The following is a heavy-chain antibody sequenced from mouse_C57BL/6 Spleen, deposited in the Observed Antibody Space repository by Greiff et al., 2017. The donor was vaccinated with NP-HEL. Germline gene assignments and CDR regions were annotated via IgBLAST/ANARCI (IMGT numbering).Heavy chain of an antibody. CDR3: ARKDYGSSLGYYAMDY. Sequence: VQLQQSGAELVKPGASVKISCKASGYAFSSYWMNWVKQRPGKGLEWIGQIYPGDGATNYNGKFKGKATLTADKSSSTAYMQLSSLTSEDSAVYFCARKDYGSSLGYYAMDYWGQGTSVTVSS. CDR2: IYPGDGAT. V-gene: IGHV1-80*01. CDR1: GYAFSSYW. D-gene: IGHD1-1*01. J-gene: IGHJ4*01.